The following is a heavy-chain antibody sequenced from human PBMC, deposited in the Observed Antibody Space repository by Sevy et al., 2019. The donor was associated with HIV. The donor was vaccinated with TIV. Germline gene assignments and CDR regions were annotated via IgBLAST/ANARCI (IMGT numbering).Heavy chain of an antibody. CDR2: IYHDGST. CDR3: SSFGRLIIINDDTFEI. CDR1: GYSISSAYS. Sequence: SETLPLTCTVSGYSISSAYSWGWIRQPPGKGLEWIANIYHDGSTYYNPSLNSRVTISIDTSKNQFSLKLSSVTAADTAVYYCSSFGRLIIINDDTFEIWGQGTMVTVSS. D-gene: IGHD3-9*01. V-gene: IGHV4-38-2*02. J-gene: IGHJ3*02.